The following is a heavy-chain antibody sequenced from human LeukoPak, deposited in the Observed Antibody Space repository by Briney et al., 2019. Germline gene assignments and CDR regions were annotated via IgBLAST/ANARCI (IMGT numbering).Heavy chain of an antibody. Sequence: PGGSLRFSCAASGFILKRYAMHWVRQAPGKGLEWVADISHDGSSEDYADSVKGRFTFSRDNSKNTLYLQMNSLRPEDTAVYYCARGTSYYYDSTTYPFDYWGQGTPVTVSS. D-gene: IGHD3-22*01. CDR1: GFILKRYA. CDR3: ARGTSYYYDSTTYPFDY. CDR2: ISHDGSSE. V-gene: IGHV3-30-3*01. J-gene: IGHJ4*02.